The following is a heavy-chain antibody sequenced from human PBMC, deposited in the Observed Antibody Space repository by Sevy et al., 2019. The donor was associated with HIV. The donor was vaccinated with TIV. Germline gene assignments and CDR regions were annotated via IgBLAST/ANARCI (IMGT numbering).Heavy chain of an antibody. V-gene: IGHV3-23*01. D-gene: IGHD1-26*01. J-gene: IGHJ4*02. CDR1: GFIFNSYA. CDR3: RGVGATTAFDY. CDR2: ISGSGGYT. Sequence: GGSLRLSCAASGFIFNSYAMSWVRQAPGKGLEWVSGISGSGGYTYYADSVKGRFTISRDNFKNTLYLQMNSLRAEDTAVYYGRGVGATTAFDYWGQGTLVTVSS.